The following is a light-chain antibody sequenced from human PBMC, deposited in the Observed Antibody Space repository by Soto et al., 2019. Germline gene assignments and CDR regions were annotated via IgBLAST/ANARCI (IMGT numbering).Light chain of an antibody. CDR3: SSYTISSTLV. Sequence: QSVLTQPASVSGSPGQSITISCTGTSSDVGGYNYVSWYQQHPGKAPKLMIYDVSNRPSGVSNRFSGSKSGNTASLTISGLQGEDEDDYYCSSYTISSTLVFGGGTKLTVL. CDR2: DVS. V-gene: IGLV2-14*01. J-gene: IGLJ2*01. CDR1: SSDVGGYNY.